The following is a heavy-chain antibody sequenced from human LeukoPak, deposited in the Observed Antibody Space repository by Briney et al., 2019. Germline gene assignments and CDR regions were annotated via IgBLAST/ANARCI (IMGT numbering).Heavy chain of an antibody. Sequence: GGSLRLSCAASGFTFSSYAMSWVRQAPGKGLEWVSAISGSGGSTYYADSVKGRFTISRDNSENTLYLQMNSLRAEDTAVYYCAKDPYDYVWGSYRPETYNWFDPWGQGTLVTVSS. D-gene: IGHD3-16*02. V-gene: IGHV3-23*01. J-gene: IGHJ5*02. CDR1: GFTFSSYA. CDR3: AKDPYDYVWGSYRPETYNWFDP. CDR2: ISGSGGST.